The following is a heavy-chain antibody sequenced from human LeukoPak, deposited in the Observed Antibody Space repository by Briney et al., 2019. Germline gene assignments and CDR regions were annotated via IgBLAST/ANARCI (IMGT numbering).Heavy chain of an antibody. J-gene: IGHJ6*02. V-gene: IGHV1-69*13. CDR3: ARDGVVPAAMPGSLDYYGMDV. CDR2: IIPIFGTA. D-gene: IGHD2-2*01. Sequence: GASVKVSCTASGGTFSSYAISWVRQAPGQGLEWMGGIIPIFGTANYAQKFQGRVTITADESTSTAYMELSSLRSEDTAVYYCARDGVVPAAMPGSLDYYGMDVWGQGTTVTVSS. CDR1: GGTFSSYA.